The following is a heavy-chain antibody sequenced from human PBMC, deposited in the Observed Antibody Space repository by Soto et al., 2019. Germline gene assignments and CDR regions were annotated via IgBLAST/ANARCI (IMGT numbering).Heavy chain of an antibody. CDR3: ARDRAGVPFDH. Sequence: GGSLRLSCAASGFTFSSYEMNWVRQAPGKGLEWVSYISSSGSTIYYADSVKGRFTISRDNAWNSLYLQMDSLRVEDTAIYYCARDRAGVPFDHWGQGTLVTVSS. D-gene: IGHD3-10*01. CDR2: ISSSGSTI. CDR1: GFTFSSYE. J-gene: IGHJ4*02. V-gene: IGHV3-48*03.